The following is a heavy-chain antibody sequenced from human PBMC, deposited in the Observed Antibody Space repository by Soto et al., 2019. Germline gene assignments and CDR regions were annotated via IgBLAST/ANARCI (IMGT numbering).Heavy chain of an antibody. CDR1: GYRFETYA. J-gene: IGHJ6*02. Sequence: ASVKVSCKASGYRFETYAMTWVRQAPGQGLEWMGWISAYSVDTYSAQKFQDRLTMTKDTSTGKAYMELRSLTSDDTAVYYCARGHGAIRGALDVWGQGTKVTVYS. CDR3: ARGHGAIRGALDV. V-gene: IGHV1-18*01. D-gene: IGHD1-26*01. CDR2: ISAYSVDT.